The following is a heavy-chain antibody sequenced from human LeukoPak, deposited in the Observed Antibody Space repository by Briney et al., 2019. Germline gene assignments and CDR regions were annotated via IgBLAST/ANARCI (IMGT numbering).Heavy chain of an antibody. Sequence: QAGGSLRLSCAASGFTVSSTYMSWVRQAPGKGPEWLSVIYNDGSTYYLDSVKGRFTISRDDSKNTLYLQMNSLRAEDTAVYYCAKLIAARFVDYWGQGTLVTVSS. CDR3: AKLIAARFVDY. V-gene: IGHV3-66*01. CDR1: GFTVSSTY. J-gene: IGHJ4*02. CDR2: IYNDGST. D-gene: IGHD6-6*01.